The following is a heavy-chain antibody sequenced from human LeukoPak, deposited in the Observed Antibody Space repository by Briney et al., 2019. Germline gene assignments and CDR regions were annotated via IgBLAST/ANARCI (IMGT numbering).Heavy chain of an antibody. Sequence: PGGSLRLSCAVSGISVSSYAVHWVRQAPGKGLEWVAVMPQDGSNEHYADSVKGRFTISRDMSKNTVSLLMNSLRGEDTAVYYCARAGSSGSYYMYYGMDVWGQGTTVVVSS. J-gene: IGHJ6*02. D-gene: IGHD6-19*01. CDR2: MPQDGSNE. CDR1: GISVSSYA. CDR3: ARAGSSGSYYMYYGMDV. V-gene: IGHV3-30*04.